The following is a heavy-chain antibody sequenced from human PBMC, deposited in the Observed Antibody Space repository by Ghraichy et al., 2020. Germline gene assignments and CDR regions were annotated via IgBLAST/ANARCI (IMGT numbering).Heavy chain of an antibody. CDR1: GFTFSSYA. CDR2: ISGSGGST. CDR3: AKDGGDIVATSSYYYYYYGMDV. V-gene: IGHV3-23*01. Sequence: GESLNISCAASGFTFSSYAMSWVRQAPGKGLEWVSAISGSGGSTYYADSVKGRFTISRDNSKNTLYLQMNSLRAEDTAVYYCAKDGGDIVATSSYYYYYYGMDVWGQGTTVTVSS. J-gene: IGHJ6*02. D-gene: IGHD5-12*01.